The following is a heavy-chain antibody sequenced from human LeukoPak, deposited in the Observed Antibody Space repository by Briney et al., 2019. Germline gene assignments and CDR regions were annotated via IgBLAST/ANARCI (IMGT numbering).Heavy chain of an antibody. CDR1: GFTFSDYS. V-gene: IGHV3-21*01. J-gene: IGHJ4*02. D-gene: IGHD6-19*01. CDR2: IGSVTTYT. CDR3: ARAIAVAGPYYFDY. Sequence: GGSLRLSCAASGFTFSDYSMNWVRQAPGKGLEWVSYIGSVTTYTHYADSVKGRLTISRDNAKNSLYLQMNSLRAEDTAVYYCARAIAVAGPYYFDYWGQGTLVTVSS.